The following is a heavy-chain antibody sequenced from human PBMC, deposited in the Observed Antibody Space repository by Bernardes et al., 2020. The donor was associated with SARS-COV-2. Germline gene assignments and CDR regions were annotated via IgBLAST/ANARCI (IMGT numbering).Heavy chain of an antibody. CDR2: ISNGGIEII. V-gene: IGHV3-11*01. Sequence: GGSLRLSCTASGFTFNDYYMTWIRQAPGKGLEWVAFISNGGIEIISYADSVKGRFTISRDNARNSLFLQMNSLRAEDTALYYCARVFSGDGSFFDHWGQGALVTVSA. J-gene: IGHJ4*02. CDR1: GFTFNDYY. CDR3: ARVFSGDGSFFDH. D-gene: IGHD5-12*01.